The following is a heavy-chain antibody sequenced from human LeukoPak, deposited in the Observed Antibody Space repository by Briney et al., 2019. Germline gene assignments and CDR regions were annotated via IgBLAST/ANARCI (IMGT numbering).Heavy chain of an antibody. J-gene: IGHJ3*02. D-gene: IGHD4-17*01. V-gene: IGHV3-21*01. CDR3: ARDRGTDDYGDYGPDDALDI. CDR1: GFTFSSYS. CDR2: ISSSSSYI. Sequence: GRSLRLSCAASGFTFSSYSMNWVRQAPGKGLEWVSSISSSSSYIYYADAVKGRFTISRDNAKNSLYLQMNSLRVEDTAVYYCARDRGTDDYGDYGPDDALDIWGQGTMVTVSS.